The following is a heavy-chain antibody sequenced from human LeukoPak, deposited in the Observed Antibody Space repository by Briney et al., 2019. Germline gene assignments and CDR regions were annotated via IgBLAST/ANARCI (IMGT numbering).Heavy chain of an antibody. CDR2: IYSGGMT. Sequence: PGGSLRLSCAASGFIVSDNYMNWVRQAPGKGLEWVSVIYSGGMTFYADSVKGRFTISRDNSKNTLDLQMNSLRAEDTAVYYCARAKPKNMVRGLIMRRESRYYFDYWGQGTLVTVSS. J-gene: IGHJ4*02. CDR1: GFIVSDNY. CDR3: ARAKPKNMVRGLIMRRESRYYFDY. V-gene: IGHV3-53*01. D-gene: IGHD3-10*01.